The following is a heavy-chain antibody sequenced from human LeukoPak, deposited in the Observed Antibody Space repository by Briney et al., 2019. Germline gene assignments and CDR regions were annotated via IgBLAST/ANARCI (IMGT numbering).Heavy chain of an antibody. V-gene: IGHV3-23*01. CDR2: ISGIGGST. J-gene: IGHJ4*02. CDR1: GFTFSSYA. CDR3: AKGVPGDGSGSPFDY. D-gene: IGHD3-10*01. Sequence: PGGSLRLSCAASGFTFSSYAMSWVRQAPGKGLEWVSAISGIGGSTYYADSVKGRFTISRDNSKNTLYLQMNSLRAEDTAVYYCAKGVPGDGSGSPFDYWGQGTLVTVSS.